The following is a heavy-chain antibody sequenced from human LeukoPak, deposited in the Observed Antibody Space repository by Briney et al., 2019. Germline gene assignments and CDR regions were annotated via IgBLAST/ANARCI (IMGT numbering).Heavy chain of an antibody. J-gene: IGHJ4*02. V-gene: IGHV3-49*04. Sequence: PGGSLRLSCTASGFTFGDYAMSWARQAPGKGLEWVGFIRSKAYGGTTEYAASVKGRFTISRDDSKSIAYLQMNSLKTEDTAVYYCTREARNDDYFDYWGQGTLVTVSS. D-gene: IGHD1-1*01. CDR3: TREARNDDYFDY. CDR2: IRSKAYGGTT. CDR1: GFTFGDYA.